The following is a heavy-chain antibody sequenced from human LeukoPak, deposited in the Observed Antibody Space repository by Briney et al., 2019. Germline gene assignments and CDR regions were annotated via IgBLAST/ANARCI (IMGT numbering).Heavy chain of an antibody. D-gene: IGHD1/OR15-1a*01. CDR1: RFTFSSYR. CDR2: INTDGSRT. V-gene: IGHV3-74*01. Sequence: PGGSLRLSCAASRFTFSSYRMHWVRQAPGKGLVWVSHINTDGSRTSHADSVKGRFTISRENAKMTLYLQMNNLRAEDTAVYYCARESQQQSSHIDYWGQGTLVTVSS. J-gene: IGHJ4*02. CDR3: ARESQQQSSHIDY.